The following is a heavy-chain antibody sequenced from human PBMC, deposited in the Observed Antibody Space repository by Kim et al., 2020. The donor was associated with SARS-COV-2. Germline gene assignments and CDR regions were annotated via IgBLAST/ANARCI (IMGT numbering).Heavy chain of an antibody. V-gene: IGHV3-11*06. J-gene: IGHJ6*02. Sequence: KGRFTITRDNAKNSLYLQMNSLRAEDTAVYYCAREGWFGELLSYYYGMDVWGQGTTVTVSS. CDR3: AREGWFGELLSYYYGMDV. D-gene: IGHD3-10*01.